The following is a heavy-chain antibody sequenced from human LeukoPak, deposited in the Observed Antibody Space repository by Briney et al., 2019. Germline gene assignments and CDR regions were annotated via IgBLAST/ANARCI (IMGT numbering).Heavy chain of an antibody. CDR2: IRYDGSNK. J-gene: IGHJ4*02. CDR1: GLTVSRNY. V-gene: IGHV3-30*02. D-gene: IGHD1-14*01. CDR3: AKDRNPFQVYYFDY. Sequence: GGSLRLSCAASGLTVSRNYMSWVRQAPGKGLEWAAFIRYDGSNKYYADSVKGRFTISRDNSKNTLYLQMNSLRAEDTAVYYCAKDRNPFQVYYFDYWGQGTLVTVSS.